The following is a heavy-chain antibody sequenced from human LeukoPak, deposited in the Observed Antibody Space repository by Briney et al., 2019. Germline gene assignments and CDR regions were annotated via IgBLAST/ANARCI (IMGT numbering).Heavy chain of an antibody. CDR3: ERDGHYIGGFGWFDP. J-gene: IGHJ5*02. Sequence: PSQTLSLTCTVSGGSISSGGYYWSWIRQHPGKGREWIGYIDYSGSPYYNPSLKSRVTISVDTSKNQFSLKLSSVTAADTAVYYCERDGHYIGGFGWFDPWGQGTLVTVSS. V-gene: IGHV4-31*03. CDR1: GGSISSGGYY. D-gene: IGHD2-15*01. CDR2: IDYSGSP.